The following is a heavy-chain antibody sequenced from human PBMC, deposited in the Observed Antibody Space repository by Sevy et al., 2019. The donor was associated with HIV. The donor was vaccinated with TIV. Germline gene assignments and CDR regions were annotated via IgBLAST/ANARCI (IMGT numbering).Heavy chain of an antibody. Sequence: GGSLRLPCAASGFTFSKYSMSWVRLPPGKGLEWVSTLSFGCGEINHADSVKGRFTISIDNSKNSLYLQMNNLRAEDTAVYYCAREGCTKPHDYWGQGTLVTVSS. J-gene: IGHJ4*02. D-gene: IGHD2-8*01. CDR2: LSFGCGEI. CDR3: AREGCTKPHDY. V-gene: IGHV3-23*01. CDR1: GFTFSKYS.